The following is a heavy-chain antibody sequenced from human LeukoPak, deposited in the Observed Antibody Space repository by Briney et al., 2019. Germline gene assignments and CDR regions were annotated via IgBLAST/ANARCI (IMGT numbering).Heavy chain of an antibody. CDR1: GGSMSDSIT. CDR2: NHDDGRT. D-gene: IGHD3-10*01. V-gene: IGHV4/OR15-8*01. J-gene: IGHJ5*02. CDR3: AARSERRLPRGKNWFDP. Sequence: KPSETLSLTCSVSGGSMSDSITWGWVRQPPGKGLEWLANNHDDGRTAPNPSLRSRLTISQDRSKNQFSLKLSSVTAADPAVYYCAARSERRLPRGKNWFDPWGQGTLVTVSS.